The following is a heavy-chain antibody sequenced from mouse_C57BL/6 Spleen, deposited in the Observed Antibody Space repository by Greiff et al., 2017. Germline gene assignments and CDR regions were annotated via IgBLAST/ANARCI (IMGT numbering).Heavy chain of an antibody. CDR1: GYTFTSYW. CDR2: IYPGSGST. V-gene: IGHV1-55*01. D-gene: IGHD2-4*01. CDR3: ARRGPYDYGGYFDV. Sequence: QVQLQQSGAELVKPGASVKMSCKASGYTFTSYWITWVKQRPGQGLEWIGDIYPGSGSTNYNEKFKSKATLTVDTSSSTAYMQLSSLTSEDSAVYYGARRGPYDYGGYFDVWGTGTTVTVAS. J-gene: IGHJ1*03.